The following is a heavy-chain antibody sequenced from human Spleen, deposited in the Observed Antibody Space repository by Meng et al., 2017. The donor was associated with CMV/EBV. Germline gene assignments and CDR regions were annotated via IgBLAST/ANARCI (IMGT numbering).Heavy chain of an antibody. J-gene: IGHJ1*01. V-gene: IGHV3-43*01. D-gene: IGHD6-19*01. Sequence: GESLKISCAASGFTFDDYTMHWVRQAPGKGLEWVSLISWDGGSTYYADSVKGRFTISRDSAKSSLYLQMNSLRVEDTALYYCARDRGGSGWLGPGHWGQGTLVTVSS. CDR3: ARDRGGSGWLGPGH. CDR1: GFTFDDYT. CDR2: ISWDGGST.